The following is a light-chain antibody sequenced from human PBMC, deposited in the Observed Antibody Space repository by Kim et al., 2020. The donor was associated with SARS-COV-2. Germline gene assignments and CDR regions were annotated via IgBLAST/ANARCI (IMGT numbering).Light chain of an antibody. CDR2: FDD. J-gene: IGLJ2*01. CDR3: ASWDDSLNGPV. Sequence: QSMLTQPPSVSEVPKGRVTISCSGGSSNIESNSVNWYQQLPGKPPQLLIYFDDLLPSGVSDRFSGSKSDTSASLAISGLLSEDEAVYYCASWDDSLNGPVFGGGTQLTVL. CDR1: SSNIESNS. V-gene: IGLV1-36*01.